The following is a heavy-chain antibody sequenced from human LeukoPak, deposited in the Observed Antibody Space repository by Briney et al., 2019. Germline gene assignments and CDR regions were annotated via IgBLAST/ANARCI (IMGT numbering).Heavy chain of an antibody. V-gene: IGHV3-21*01. Sequence: PGGSLRLSCAASGFTFSSYSMNWVRQAPGKGLEWVSSISSSSSYIYYADSVKGRFTISRDNAKNSLYLQMNSLRAEDTAVYYCARDLYDILTGGYYYYGMDVWGQGTTVTVSS. CDR2: ISSSSSYI. D-gene: IGHD3-9*01. CDR1: GFTFSSYS. J-gene: IGHJ6*02. CDR3: ARDLYDILTGGYYYYGMDV.